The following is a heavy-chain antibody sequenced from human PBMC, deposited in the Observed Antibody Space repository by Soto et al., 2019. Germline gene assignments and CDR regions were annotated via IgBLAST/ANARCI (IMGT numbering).Heavy chain of an antibody. D-gene: IGHD3-16*01. Sequence: GASVKGSCKAAGYTFTSYAMHLVRQAPGQRREWMGWINAGNGNTKYSQKFQGRVTITRDTAASTAYMELSSLRSEDTAVYYCARGEFLSYDEYWGQGTLVTVSS. V-gene: IGHV1-3*01. CDR3: ARGEFLSYDEY. J-gene: IGHJ4*02. CDR2: INAGNGNT. CDR1: GYTFTSYA.